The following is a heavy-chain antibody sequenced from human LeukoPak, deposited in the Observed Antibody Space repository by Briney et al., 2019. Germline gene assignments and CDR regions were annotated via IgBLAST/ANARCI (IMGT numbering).Heavy chain of an antibody. CDR2: INHSGST. D-gene: IGHD3-10*01. J-gene: IGHJ6*02. V-gene: IGHV4-34*01. Sequence: SETLSLTCAVYGGSFSGYYWSWIRQPPGKGLEWMGEINHSGSTNYNPSLKSRVTISVDTSKNQFSLKLSSVTAADTAVYYCARGGKVRGYYYYYGMDVWGQGTTVTVSS. CDR3: ARGGKVRGYYYYYGMDV. CDR1: GGSFSGYY.